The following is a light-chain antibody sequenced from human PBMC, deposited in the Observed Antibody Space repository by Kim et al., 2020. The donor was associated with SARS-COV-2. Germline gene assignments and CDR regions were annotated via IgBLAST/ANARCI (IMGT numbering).Light chain of an antibody. CDR2: TTF. CDR1: QGINNY. J-gene: IGKJ5*01. CDR3: QQYNSYPIT. V-gene: IGKV1-16*02. Sequence: DIQMNQSPSSLSAFVGDRVTITCRPSQGINNYLAWFQQKPGKAPKSLIYTTFSLQSGVPSKFSGNTSGTDFTLTISSLQPEDSATYFCQQYNSYPITFGQGTRLEIK.